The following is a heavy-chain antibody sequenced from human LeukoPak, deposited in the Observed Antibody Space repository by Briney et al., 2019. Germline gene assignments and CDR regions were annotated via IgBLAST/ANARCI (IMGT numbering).Heavy chain of an antibody. CDR2: INPNSGGT. Sequence: ASVKVSCKASGYTFTGYYMHWVRQAPGQGLEWMGWINPNSGGTNYAQKFQGRVTMTRDTSISTAYMELSRLRSDDTAGYYCARAEGQYSSSPVAAFDIWGQGTMVTVSS. D-gene: IGHD6-6*01. CDR1: GYTFTGYY. V-gene: IGHV1-2*02. J-gene: IGHJ3*02. CDR3: ARAEGQYSSSPVAAFDI.